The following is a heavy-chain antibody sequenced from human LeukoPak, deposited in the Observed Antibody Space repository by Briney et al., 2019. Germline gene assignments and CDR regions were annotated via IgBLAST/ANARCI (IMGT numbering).Heavy chain of an antibody. Sequence: GGSLRLSCAASGFTFSSYAMHWVRQAPGKGLEWVAVISYDGSNKYYADSVKGRFTISRDNSKNTLYLQMNSLRAEDTAVYYCARAYSSSWFDYWGQGTLVTVSS. CDR1: GFTFSSYA. V-gene: IGHV3-30-3*01. CDR2: ISYDGSNK. CDR3: ARAYSSSWFDY. J-gene: IGHJ4*02. D-gene: IGHD6-13*01.